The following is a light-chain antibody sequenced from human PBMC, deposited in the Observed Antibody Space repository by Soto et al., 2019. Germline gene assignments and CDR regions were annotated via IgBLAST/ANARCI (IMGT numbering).Light chain of an antibody. Sequence: QMTQSPSSLSASVGDRVTITCRASQSMISGLNWYQQKPGKAPKLLIYDASSLETGVPSRFSGSRSGTDFTLTISRLEPDDVAVYYCQQYDTSPPMYTFGQGTKVDIK. CDR1: QSMISG. V-gene: IGKV1-5*01. CDR3: QQYDTSPPMYT. J-gene: IGKJ2*01. CDR2: DAS.